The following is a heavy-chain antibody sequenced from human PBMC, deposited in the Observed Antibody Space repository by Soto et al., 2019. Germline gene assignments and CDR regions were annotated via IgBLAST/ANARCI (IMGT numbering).Heavy chain of an antibody. CDR1: GGSFSSYA. D-gene: IGHD2-15*01. CDR3: ARDNCSGGSCYYGMDV. V-gene: IGHV1-2*04. CDR2: INPNSGGT. J-gene: IGHJ6*02. Sequence: ASVKVSCKASGGSFSSYAISWVRQAPGQGLEWMGWINPNSGGTNYAQKFQGWVTMTRDTSISTAYMELSRLRSDDTAVYYCARDNCSGGSCYYGMDVWGQGTTVTVSS.